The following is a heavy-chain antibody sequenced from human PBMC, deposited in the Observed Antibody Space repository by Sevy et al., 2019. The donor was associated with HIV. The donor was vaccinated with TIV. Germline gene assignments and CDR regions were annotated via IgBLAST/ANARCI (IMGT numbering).Heavy chain of an antibody. CDR2: ITPFFRTA. CDR3: ARDRDITFGGGDAFDI. Sequence: ASVKVSCKTSGGTFDTYSIGWMRQAPGQGLEWMGGITPFFRTASYAQKFQGRVTITADESTGTAYMELSSVRSEDSAVYYCARDRDITFGGGDAFDIWGQGTMVTVSS. D-gene: IGHD3-16*01. V-gene: IGHV1-69*13. J-gene: IGHJ3*02. CDR1: GGTFDTYS.